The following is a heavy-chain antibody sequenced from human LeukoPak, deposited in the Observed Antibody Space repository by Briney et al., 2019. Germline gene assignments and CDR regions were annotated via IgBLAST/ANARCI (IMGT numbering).Heavy chain of an antibody. CDR1: GFTFSSYA. D-gene: IGHD2-2*02. CDR3: ASLGCSSTSCYRLADY. CDR2: IPGSGGAT. Sequence: GGSLRLSCEASGFTFSSYAIRWVRQAPGTGLEWVSSIPGSGGATYYADSVRGRFSISRDSSKNTVYLQMNSLRAEDTAVYYCASLGCSSTSCYRLADYWGQGALVTVSS. V-gene: IGHV3-23*01. J-gene: IGHJ4*02.